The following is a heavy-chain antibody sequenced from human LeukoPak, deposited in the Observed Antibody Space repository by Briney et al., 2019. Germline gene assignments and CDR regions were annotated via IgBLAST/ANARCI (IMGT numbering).Heavy chain of an antibody. Sequence: GGSLRLSCAASRFTFSTYNMNWVRQAPGKGLEWVSSVSYSSTYTYYADSVKGRFTISRDNAKNSLYLQMNSLRAEDTAVYYCASGDYAFDYWSQGTLVTVSS. J-gene: IGHJ4*02. CDR3: ASGDYAFDY. CDR2: VSYSSTYT. V-gene: IGHV3-21*01. D-gene: IGHD4-17*01. CDR1: RFTFSTYN.